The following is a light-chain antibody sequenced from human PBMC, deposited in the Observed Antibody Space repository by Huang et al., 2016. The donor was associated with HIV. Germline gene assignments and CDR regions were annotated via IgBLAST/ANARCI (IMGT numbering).Light chain of an antibody. Sequence: DIQMTQSPSSLSASVGDRITITCQASQDITNYLNWYQHKPGKAPKLLIYDASNLETGVPSRFSGRGSGTDCTFTVSSLQPEDIATYYCQHYNSLPLTFGGGTKVEIK. V-gene: IGKV1-33*01. J-gene: IGKJ4*01. CDR3: QHYNSLPLT. CDR1: QDITNY. CDR2: DAS.